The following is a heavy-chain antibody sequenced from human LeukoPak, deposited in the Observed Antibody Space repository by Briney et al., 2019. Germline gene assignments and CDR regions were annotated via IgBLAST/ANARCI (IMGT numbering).Heavy chain of an antibody. CDR2: IYPSDSYT. V-gene: IGHV5-10-1*01. CDR1: VYSFTSYL. D-gene: IGHD2-15*01. J-gene: IGHJ5*02. CDR3: ERHVVADYSGYWFAP. Sequence: PGESLRISCKGSVYSFTSYLISWVRQMPGKVLEGMVRIYPSDSYTNYSPSFQGHVTISADKSISTASLQWRSLQASDTAMYYCERHVVADYSGYWFAPWGQGTLVTVSS.